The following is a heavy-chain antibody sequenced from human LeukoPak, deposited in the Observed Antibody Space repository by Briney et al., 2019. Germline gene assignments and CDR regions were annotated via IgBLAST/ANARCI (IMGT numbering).Heavy chain of an antibody. D-gene: IGHD1-26*01. J-gene: IGHJ4*02. CDR3: ARGNGSYSLSYFDY. CDR1: GGTFSSYA. Sequence: SVKVSCKASGGTFSSYAISWVRQAPGQGLEWMGGIIPIFGTANYAQKFQGRVTITTDESTSTAYMELSSLRSEDTAVYYCARGNGSYSLSYFDYWGQGTLVTVSS. CDR2: IIPIFGTA. V-gene: IGHV1-69*05.